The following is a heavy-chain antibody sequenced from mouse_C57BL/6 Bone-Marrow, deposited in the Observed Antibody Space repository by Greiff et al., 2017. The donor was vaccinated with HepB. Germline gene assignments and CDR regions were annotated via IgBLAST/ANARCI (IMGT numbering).Heavy chain of an antibody. CDR1: EYEFPSHD. CDR2: INSDGGST. V-gene: IGHV5-2*01. CDR3: ARIYYDYDSAWFAY. J-gene: IGHJ3*01. D-gene: IGHD2-4*01. Sequence: VKLVESGGGLVQPGESLKLSCESNEYEFPSHDMSWVRKTPEKRLELVAAINSDGGSTYYPDTMERRFIISRDNTKKTLYLQMSSLRSEDTALYYCARIYYDYDSAWFAYWGQGTLVTVSA.